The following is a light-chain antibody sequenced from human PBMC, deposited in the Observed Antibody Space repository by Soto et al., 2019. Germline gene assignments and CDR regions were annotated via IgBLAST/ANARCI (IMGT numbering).Light chain of an antibody. CDR3: AAWDDSLSGYV. CDR2: SNN. V-gene: IGLV1-44*01. CDR1: SSNIGGNA. J-gene: IGLJ1*01. Sequence: QSVLTQPPSASGTPGQRVTISCSGSSSNIGGNAVNWYQQLPGRTPKILIYSNNQRRSAVPDRFSGSKSGTSASLAISGLQPEDEDDYYCAAWDDSLSGYVFGTGTKLTVL.